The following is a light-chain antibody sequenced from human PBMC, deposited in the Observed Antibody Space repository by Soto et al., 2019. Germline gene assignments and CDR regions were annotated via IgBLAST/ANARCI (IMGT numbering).Light chain of an antibody. CDR2: DAS. V-gene: IGKV3-11*01. J-gene: IGKJ4*01. CDR1: QSVGDY. Sequence: EILLTQSPATLSLSPGERATLSCRASQSVGDYLGWYQQKPGQAPRLLIYDASQRATGVPARFSASGSGTDFTLTISSLEPEDFAIYYCQQREDWPRAFGGGTKVDIK. CDR3: QQREDWPRA.